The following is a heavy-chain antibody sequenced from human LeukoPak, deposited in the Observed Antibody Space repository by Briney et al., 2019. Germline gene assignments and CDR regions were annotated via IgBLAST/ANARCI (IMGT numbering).Heavy chain of an antibody. CDR2: VRNAADGYAT. CDR3: SRQTFSCHGY. CDR1: GFTFSGSH. V-gene: IGHV3-73*01. J-gene: IGHJ4*02. D-gene: IGHD2/OR15-2a*01. Sequence: PGGSLRLSCAASGFTFSGSHMHWARQAPGKGLEWVGHVRNAADGYATAYGVSVKGRFTISRDDSNNMVYLQMNSLKTEDSAVYYCSRQTFSCHGYWGQGTLVTVSS.